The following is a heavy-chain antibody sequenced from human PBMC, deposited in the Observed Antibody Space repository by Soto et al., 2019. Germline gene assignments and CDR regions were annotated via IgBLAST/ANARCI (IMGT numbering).Heavy chain of an antibody. D-gene: IGHD6-19*01. CDR1: GFTFSNAW. V-gene: IGHV3-15*07. Sequence: GGSLRLSCAASGFTFSNAWMNWVRQAPGKGLEWVGRIKSKTDGGTTDYAAPVKGRFTISRDDSKNTLYLQMNSLKTEDTAVYYCTTEGIAVAGTYYYYYYGMDVWGQGTTVTVSS. CDR3: TTEGIAVAGTYYYYYYGMDV. J-gene: IGHJ6*02. CDR2: IKSKTDGGTT.